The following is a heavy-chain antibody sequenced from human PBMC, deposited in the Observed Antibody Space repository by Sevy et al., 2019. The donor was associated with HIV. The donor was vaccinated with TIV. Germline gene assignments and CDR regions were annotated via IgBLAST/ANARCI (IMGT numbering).Heavy chain of an antibody. Sequence: GSLRLSCAASGFTFSSYSMNWVRQAPGKGLEWVSSISSSSSYIYYADSVKGRFTISRDNAKNSLYLQMNSLRAEDTAVYYCARDSESRPPRGGAYFDYWGQGTLVTVSS. J-gene: IGHJ4*02. V-gene: IGHV3-21*01. D-gene: IGHD3-10*01. CDR2: ISSSSSYI. CDR1: GFTFSSYS. CDR3: ARDSESRPPRGGAYFDY.